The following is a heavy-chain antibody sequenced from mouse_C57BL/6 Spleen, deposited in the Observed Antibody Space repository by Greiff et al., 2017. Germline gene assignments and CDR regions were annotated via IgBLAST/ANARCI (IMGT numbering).Heavy chain of an antibody. CDR3: ARSYYGSSYDY. Sequence: QVQLQQPGAELVKPGASVKLSCKASGYTFTSYWMHWVKQRPGQGLEWIGMIHPNSGSTNYNEKFKSKATLTVDTSSSTAYMQLSSLTSEDSAVYYCARSYYGSSYDYWGQGTTLTVSS. V-gene: IGHV1-64*01. J-gene: IGHJ2*01. CDR1: GYTFTSYW. CDR2: IHPNSGST. D-gene: IGHD1-1*01.